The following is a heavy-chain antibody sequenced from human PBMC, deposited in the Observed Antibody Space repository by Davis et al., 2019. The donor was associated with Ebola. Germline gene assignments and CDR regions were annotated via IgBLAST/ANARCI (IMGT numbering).Heavy chain of an antibody. CDR2: INHSGST. Sequence: SETLSLTCAVYGGSFSGYYWSWIRQPPGKGLEWIGEINHSGSTNYNPSLKSRVTISVDTSKNQFSLKLSSVTAADTAVYYCARHGRVRGVTGFDPWGQGTLVTVSS. CDR1: GGSFSGYY. V-gene: IGHV4-34*01. D-gene: IGHD3-10*01. J-gene: IGHJ5*02. CDR3: ARHGRVRGVTGFDP.